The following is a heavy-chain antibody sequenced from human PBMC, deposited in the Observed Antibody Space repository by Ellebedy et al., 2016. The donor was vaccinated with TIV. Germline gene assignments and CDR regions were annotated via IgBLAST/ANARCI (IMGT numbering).Heavy chain of an antibody. CDR2: IYQDGGVQ. D-gene: IGHD4-17*01. CDR1: GFSFRSYW. V-gene: IGHV3-7*01. J-gene: IGHJ5*02. Sequence: GESLKISCAASGFSFRSYWMSWVRQAPGKGLEWVANIYQDGGVQYYVDSVKGRFTISRDNADTSLFLQMNSPRAEDTAVYYCARRGSYGDYAVQINSWFDTWGRGTLVAVSS. CDR3: ARRGSYGDYAVQINSWFDT.